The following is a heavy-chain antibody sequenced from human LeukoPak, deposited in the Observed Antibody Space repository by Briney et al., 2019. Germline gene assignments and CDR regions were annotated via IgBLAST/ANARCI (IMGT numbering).Heavy chain of an antibody. CDR3: ARGGDILTEFDY. CDR2: IIPIFGTA. D-gene: IGHD3-9*01. Sequence: ASVKVSYKASGGTFSNYAISWVRQAPGQGLEWMGGIIPIFGTANYAQKFQGRVTITADESTSTAYMELSSLRSEDTAVYYCARGGDILTEFDYWGQGTLVTVSS. J-gene: IGHJ4*02. CDR1: GGTFSNYA. V-gene: IGHV1-69*13.